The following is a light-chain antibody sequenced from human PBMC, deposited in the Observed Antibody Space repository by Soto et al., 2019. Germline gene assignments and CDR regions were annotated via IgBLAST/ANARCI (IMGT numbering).Light chain of an antibody. CDR3: SSYTTSGSLL. CDR2: DVS. J-gene: IGLJ2*01. CDR1: SSDVGGYKF. Sequence: QSVLTQPASLSGSPGQSITISCTGTSSDVGGYKFVSWYQQHPGKAPELIIYDVSNRPSGVSNRFSGSKSGNTASLTISGLQAEDEADYYCSSYTTSGSLLFGGGTKLTVL. V-gene: IGLV2-14*01.